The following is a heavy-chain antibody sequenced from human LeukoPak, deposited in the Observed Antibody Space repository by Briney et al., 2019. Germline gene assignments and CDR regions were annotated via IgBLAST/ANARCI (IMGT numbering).Heavy chain of an antibody. CDR2: IHDNGGT. J-gene: IGHJ2*01. V-gene: IGHV4-61*01. CDR3: ARDHGNDWSWYIDL. CDR1: GGSINSGNYY. D-gene: IGHD3-9*01. Sequence: SETLSLTCTVSGGSINSGNYYWSWIRQPPGKRLEWIGYIHDNGGTNYNPSLKSRVTISVDTSKKQFSLKLSSETAADTAVYYCARDHGNDWSWYIDLWGRGTLVTVSS.